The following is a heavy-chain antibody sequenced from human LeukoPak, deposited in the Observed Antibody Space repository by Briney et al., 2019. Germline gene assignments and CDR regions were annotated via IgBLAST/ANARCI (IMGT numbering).Heavy chain of an antibody. CDR1: GFTVSSNY. Sequence: GGSLRLSCAASGFTVSSNYMSWVRQAPGKGLEWVSVIYSGGSTYYADSVKGRFTISRDNSKNTLYLQMNSLRAEDTAVYYCARALYSSGWYGQRGAYFDYWGQGTLVTVSS. V-gene: IGHV3-53*01. D-gene: IGHD6-19*01. CDR2: IYSGGST. CDR3: ARALYSSGWYGQRGAYFDY. J-gene: IGHJ4*02.